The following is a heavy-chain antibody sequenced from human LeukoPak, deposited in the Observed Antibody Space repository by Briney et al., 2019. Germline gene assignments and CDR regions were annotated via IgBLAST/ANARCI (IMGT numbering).Heavy chain of an antibody. Sequence: SETLSLTCTVSGGSISRYYWSWIRQPPGKGLEGIGYIYYSGSTNYNPSLKSRVTISVDTSKNQFSLKLSSVTAADTAVYYCARHMVRGVHAFDIWGQGKMVTVSS. CDR2: IYYSGST. CDR3: ARHMVRGVHAFDI. V-gene: IGHV4-59*01. J-gene: IGHJ3*02. D-gene: IGHD3-10*01. CDR1: GGSISRYY.